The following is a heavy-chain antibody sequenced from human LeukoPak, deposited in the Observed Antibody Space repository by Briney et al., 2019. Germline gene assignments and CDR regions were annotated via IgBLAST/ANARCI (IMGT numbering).Heavy chain of an antibody. D-gene: IGHD2-2*02. CDR2: IEQDGSDK. Sequence: GGSLRLSCAASGFTFSSYWMSWVRKAPGKGLEWVANIEQDGSDKYYVDSVKGRFTPTRDNAKNSLFLQMNSLRAEDTAVYYCARTFRIVVPAAIVLGGFDYWGQGTLVTVSS. CDR1: GFTFSSYW. CDR3: ARTFRIVVPAAIVLGGFDY. V-gene: IGHV3-7*01. J-gene: IGHJ4*02.